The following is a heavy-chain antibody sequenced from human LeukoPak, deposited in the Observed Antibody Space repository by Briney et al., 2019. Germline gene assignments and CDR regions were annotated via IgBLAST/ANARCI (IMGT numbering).Heavy chain of an antibody. J-gene: IGHJ4*02. Sequence: PGGSLRLSCAASGFTFSSYAVNWVRQAPGKGLEWVSAISGSGDSTYCADSVKGRFTISRDNSKNTLYLQMNSLRAEDTAVYSCAKVALLGYCSSSTCPLDYWGQGTLVTVSS. V-gene: IGHV3-23*01. CDR2: ISGSGDST. CDR1: GFTFSSYA. CDR3: AKVALLGYCSSSTCPLDY. D-gene: IGHD2-2*01.